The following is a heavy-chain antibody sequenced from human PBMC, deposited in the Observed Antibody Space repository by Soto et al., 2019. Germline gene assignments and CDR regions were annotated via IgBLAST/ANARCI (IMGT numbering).Heavy chain of an antibody. V-gene: IGHV3-73*01. CDR3: TSATTVPAAENWFDP. CDR1: AFTFSGSA. J-gene: IGHJ5*02. D-gene: IGHD2-2*01. Sequence: EVQLVESGGGLVQPGGSLKLSCAASAFTFSGSAMHWVRQASGKGLEWVGRIRSKANSYATAYAASMKGRFTISRDDSKNTAYLQMNSLKTEDTAVYYCTSATTVPAAENWFDPWGQGTLVTVSS. CDR2: IRSKANSYAT.